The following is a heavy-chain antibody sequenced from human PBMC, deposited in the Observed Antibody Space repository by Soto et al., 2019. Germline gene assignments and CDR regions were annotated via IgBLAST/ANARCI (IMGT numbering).Heavy chain of an antibody. CDR1: GYSFTSYW. V-gene: IGHV5-51*01. CDR3: ARQYSSSWFSPKSSYYYYGMDV. D-gene: IGHD6-13*01. J-gene: IGHJ6*02. CDR2: IYPGDSDT. Sequence: PGESLKISCKGSGYSFTSYWIGWVRQMPGKGLEWMRIIYPGDSDTRYSPSFQGQVTISADKSINTAYLQWSSLKASDTAMYYCARQYSSSWFSPKSSYYYYGMDVWGQGTTVTVSS.